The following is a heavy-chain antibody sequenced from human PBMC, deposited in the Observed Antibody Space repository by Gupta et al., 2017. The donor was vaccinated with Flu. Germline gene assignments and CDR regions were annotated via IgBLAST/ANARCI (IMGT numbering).Heavy chain of an antibody. CDR3: ARGGLAVAEAGTCNY. J-gene: IGHJ4*02. Sequence: VSAISSNGGSTYYANSVKGRFTISRDNSKNTLYLQMGSLRAEDMAVYYCARGGLAVAEAGTCNYWGQGTLVTVSS. CDR2: ISSNGGST. V-gene: IGHV3-64*01. D-gene: IGHD6-19*01.